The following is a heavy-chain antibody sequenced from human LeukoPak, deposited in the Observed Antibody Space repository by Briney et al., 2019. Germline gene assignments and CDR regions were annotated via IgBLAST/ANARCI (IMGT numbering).Heavy chain of an antibody. CDR1: GFTFSAYA. D-gene: IGHD4/OR15-4a*01. CDR2: ISYDGNIK. Sequence: QPGMSLRLSCAASGFTFSAYAMHWVRQAPGKGLEWVAIISYDGNIKYQADPVKGRFTISRDDSKNTLYLQMNSLRAEDTAVYYCARDRSANSRVYYFDYWGQGTLVTVSS. V-gene: IGHV3-30-3*01. J-gene: IGHJ4*02. CDR3: ARDRSANSRVYYFDY.